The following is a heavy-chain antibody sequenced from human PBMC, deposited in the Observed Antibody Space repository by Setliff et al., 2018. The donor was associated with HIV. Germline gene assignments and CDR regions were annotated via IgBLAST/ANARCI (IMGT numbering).Heavy chain of an antibody. CDR1: GFTFSSYW. CDR3: ARAGPYGNYGHY. Sequence: GGSLRLSCVASGFTFSSYWMHWVRQAPGRGLMWISRLNTDGSSIDYADSVKGRFTISRDNSKNTLYLQMNSLRAEDAAVYYCARAGPYGNYGHYWCQGTLVTVSS. J-gene: IGHJ4*02. V-gene: IGHV3-74*01. CDR2: LNTDGSSI. D-gene: IGHD4-17*01.